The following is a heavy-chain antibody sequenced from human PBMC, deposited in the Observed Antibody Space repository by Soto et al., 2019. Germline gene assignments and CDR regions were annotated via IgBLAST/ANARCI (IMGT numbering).Heavy chain of an antibody. V-gene: IGHV4-59*12. CDR2: IHYTGNT. Sequence: QVQLQESGPGLVKPSETLSLTCTGSGGSIRNYYWSWIRQPPGKGLEWIGYIHYTGNTNYNPSLKSRVRISIDTWSNQFTLDLSAVTAADTAVYYCAREAFPALWGQGTLVTVSP. CDR3: AREAFPAL. CDR1: GGSIRNYY. J-gene: IGHJ4*02.